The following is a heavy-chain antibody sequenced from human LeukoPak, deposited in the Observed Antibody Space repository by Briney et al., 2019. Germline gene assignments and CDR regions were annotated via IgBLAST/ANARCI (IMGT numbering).Heavy chain of an antibody. Sequence: PGGSLRLSCAASGFTFSSYGMHWVRQAPGKGLEWVAVIWYDGSNKYYADSVKGRFTISRDNSKNTLYLQMNSLRAEDTAVYYCARDHSSSSCDYWGQGTLVTVSS. CDR1: GFTFSSYG. V-gene: IGHV3-33*01. CDR3: ARDHSSSSCDY. CDR2: IWYDGSNK. J-gene: IGHJ4*02. D-gene: IGHD6-6*01.